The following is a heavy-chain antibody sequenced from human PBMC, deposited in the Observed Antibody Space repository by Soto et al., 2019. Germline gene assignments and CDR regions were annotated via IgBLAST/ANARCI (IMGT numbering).Heavy chain of an antibody. D-gene: IGHD1-26*01. CDR2: IDPSDSYA. Sequence: PGESLKISCKGSGYSFTSYWISWVRQMPGKGLEWMGRIDPSDSYANYSPAFQGHVTISADKSINTAYLQWSSLKAADTATYYCARRGGYVFWYAPLGQGTLVTVSS. V-gene: IGHV5-10-1*01. J-gene: IGHJ5*02. CDR1: GYSFTSYW. CDR3: ARRGGYVFWYAP.